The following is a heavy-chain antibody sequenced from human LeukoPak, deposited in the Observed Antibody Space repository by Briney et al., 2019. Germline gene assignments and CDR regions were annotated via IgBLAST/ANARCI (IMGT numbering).Heavy chain of an antibody. D-gene: IGHD6-25*01. CDR3: ARDPSAGSES. Sequence: GGSLRLSCTASGFTFSSFYMSWVRQAPGKGLEWVANIKPDGSEKNYVDSVKGRFIISRDNAKRLLYLQMNSLRVEDTAVYYCARDPSAGSESWGQGTLVIVSS. CDR1: GFTFSSFY. J-gene: IGHJ4*02. V-gene: IGHV3-7*01. CDR2: IKPDGSEK.